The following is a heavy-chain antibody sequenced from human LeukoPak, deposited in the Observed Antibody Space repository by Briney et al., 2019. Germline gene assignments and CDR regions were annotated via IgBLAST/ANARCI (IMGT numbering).Heavy chain of an antibody. D-gene: IGHD2-2*01. V-gene: IGHV3-7*01. CDR3: ARDQHTRYCRSTSCYFDYYYGMDV. CDR2: IKQDGSEK. J-gene: IGHJ6*02. Sequence: GGSLRLSCAASGFTFSSYWMSWVRQAPGKGLEWVANIKQDGSEKYYVDSVKGRFTISRDNAKNSLYLQMNSLRAEDTAVYYCARDQHTRYCRSTSCYFDYYYGMDVWGQGTTVTVSS. CDR1: GFTFSSYW.